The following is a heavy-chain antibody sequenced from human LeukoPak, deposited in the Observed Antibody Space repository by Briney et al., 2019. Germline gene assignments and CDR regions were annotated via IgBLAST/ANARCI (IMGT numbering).Heavy chain of an antibody. CDR1: GYTFTSYD. CDR3: ARGDHNWNYLGG. CDR2: MNPNSGNT. D-gene: IGHD1-7*01. V-gene: IGHV1-8*03. Sequence: ASVKVSCKASGYTFTSYDINWVRQATGQGLEWMGWMNPNSGNTGYAQKFQGRVTITRNTSISTAYMELSSLRSEDTAVHYCARGDHNWNYLGGWGQGTLVTVSS. J-gene: IGHJ4*02.